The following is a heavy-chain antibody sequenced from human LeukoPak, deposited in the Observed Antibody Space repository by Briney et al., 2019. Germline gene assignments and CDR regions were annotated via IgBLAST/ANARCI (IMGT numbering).Heavy chain of an antibody. J-gene: IGHJ4*02. CDR2: ISTNGDDT. D-gene: IGHD6-6*01. CDR1: GFTFSSYG. V-gene: IGHV3-64*01. CDR3: ARTYTISSVYFHY. Sequence: PGGSLRLSCAASGFTFSSYGMHWVRQAPGKGLEYVSAISTNGDDTYYANSVKGRFTISRDNSKNTVYLQMGSLRAEDMVMYYCARTYTISSVYFHYWGQGTLVTVYS.